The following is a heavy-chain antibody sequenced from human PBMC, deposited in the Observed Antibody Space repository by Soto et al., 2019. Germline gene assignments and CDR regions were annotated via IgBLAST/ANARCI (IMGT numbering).Heavy chain of an antibody. CDR3: ARERPDGSRLAP. J-gene: IGHJ5*02. CDR1: GGSISSGDYY. V-gene: IGHV4-30-4*01. Sequence: SETLSLTCTVSGGSISSGDYYWCWIRQPPGKGLEWIGYIYYSGSTYYNPSLKSRVTISVDTSKNQFSLKLSSVTAADTAVYYCARERPDGSRLAPWGQGTLVTVPQ. D-gene: IGHD6-13*01. CDR2: IYYSGST.